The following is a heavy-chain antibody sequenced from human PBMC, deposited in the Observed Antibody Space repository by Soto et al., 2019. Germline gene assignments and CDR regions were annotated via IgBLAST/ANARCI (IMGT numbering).Heavy chain of an antibody. Sequence: GSSVKVSCKTSGGTFRSYVINWVRQAPGQGPEWMGGIIVIFGTSNYAQKFQDRVTITADESTSTAYMELRSLTSEDTAVYYCARGSGSYYSAFYFDYWGQGTPVNVSS. CDR2: IIVIFGTS. V-gene: IGHV1-69*13. D-gene: IGHD3-10*01. J-gene: IGHJ4*02. CDR1: GGTFRSYV. CDR3: ARGSGSYYSAFYFDY.